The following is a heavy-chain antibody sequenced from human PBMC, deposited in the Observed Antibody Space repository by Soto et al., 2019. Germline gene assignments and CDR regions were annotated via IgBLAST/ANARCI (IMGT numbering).Heavy chain of an antibody. D-gene: IGHD6-13*01. Sequence: GGSLRLSCAASGFTFSSYSMNWVRQAPGKGLEWVSSISSSSSYIYYADSVKGRFTISRDNAKNSLYLQMNSLRAEDTAVYYCARDRLAAAGSPAFDYWGQGTLVTVSS. CDR3: ARDRLAAAGSPAFDY. V-gene: IGHV3-21*01. CDR1: GFTFSSYS. CDR2: ISSSSSYI. J-gene: IGHJ4*01.